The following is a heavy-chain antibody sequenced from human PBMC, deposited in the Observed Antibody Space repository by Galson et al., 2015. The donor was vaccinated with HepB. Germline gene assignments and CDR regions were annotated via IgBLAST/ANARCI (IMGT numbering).Heavy chain of an antibody. D-gene: IGHD3-3*01. Sequence: SLRLSCAASGFTFSTYVMSWVRQPPGKGLEWVSTVSESGGSANYADSVKGRFTISRDNSKSTLYLQMNSLRAEDTAVFYCAKGYDFWSGYTYWYFDLWGRGTLVTVSS. CDR2: VSESGGSA. CDR1: GFTFSTYV. V-gene: IGHV3-23*01. J-gene: IGHJ2*01. CDR3: AKGYDFWSGYTYWYFDL.